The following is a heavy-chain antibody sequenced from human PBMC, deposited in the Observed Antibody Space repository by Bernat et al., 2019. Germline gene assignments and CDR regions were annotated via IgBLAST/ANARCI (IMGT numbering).Heavy chain of an antibody. CDR1: GFTFSTYS. Sequence: EVQLVESGGGLVQPGGSLRLSCAASGFTFSTYSMNWVRQAPGKGLEWISYISSSGDTIYYADSVKGRFTISRDNAKNSLYLQMNSLRDEDTAVYYCARPLGRGSYYNRFWGQGTLVTVSS. CDR2: ISSSGDTI. J-gene: IGHJ4*02. V-gene: IGHV3-48*02. CDR3: ARPLGRGSYYNRF. D-gene: IGHD3-10*01.